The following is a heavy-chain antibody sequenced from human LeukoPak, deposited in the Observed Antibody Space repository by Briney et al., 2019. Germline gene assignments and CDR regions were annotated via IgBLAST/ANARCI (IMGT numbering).Heavy chain of an antibody. Sequence: GGSLRLSCAASGFTFDDYAMHWVRQAPGKGLEWVSGISWNSGSIGCADSVKGRFTISRDNAKNSLYLQMNILRAEDTAVYYCARDLRDFDYWGQGTLVTVSS. CDR2: ISWNSGSI. J-gene: IGHJ4*02. CDR3: ARDLRDFDY. V-gene: IGHV3-9*01. CDR1: GFTFDDYA.